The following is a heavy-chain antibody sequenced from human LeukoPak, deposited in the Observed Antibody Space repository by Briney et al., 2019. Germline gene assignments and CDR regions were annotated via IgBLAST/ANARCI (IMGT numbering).Heavy chain of an antibody. J-gene: IGHJ4*02. CDR2: MSSSGGTI. D-gene: IGHD1-26*01. CDR3: ARGMTGSYFGHFDY. Sequence: QPGGSLRLSCAASGFSFSSYEMNWVRQAPGKGLEWLSYMSSSGGTIYYADSVKGRFTISRDNGKNSLCLQMNSLRAEDTAVYYCARGMTGSYFGHFDYWGQGTLVIVSS. CDR1: GFSFSSYE. V-gene: IGHV3-48*03.